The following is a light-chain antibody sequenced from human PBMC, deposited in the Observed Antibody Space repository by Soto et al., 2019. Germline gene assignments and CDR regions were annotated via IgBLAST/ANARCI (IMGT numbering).Light chain of an antibody. CDR1: SSDVGGYNY. Sequence: QSVLTQPASVSGSPGQSITISCTGTSSDVGGYNYVSWYQQHPGKAPKLMIYEVSNRPSGVSNRFSGSKSGNTASLTISGLQAEDEADYYCSSYTDNNTLLFGGGTKLTVL. CDR2: EVS. V-gene: IGLV2-14*01. CDR3: SSYTDNNTLL. J-gene: IGLJ2*01.